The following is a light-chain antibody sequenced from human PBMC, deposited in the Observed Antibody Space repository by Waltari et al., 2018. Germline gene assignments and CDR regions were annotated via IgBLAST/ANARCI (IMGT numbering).Light chain of an antibody. Sequence: VMTQSPAILSVSPGASVPLSCRASQSLTSNLAWYQQKPGQPPRLLIFGASTRATGVSDRFSGSGTTTQFSLTISSLQPEDFAIYFCQQYNRWPSTFGQGTKLDIK. V-gene: IGKV3-15*01. CDR1: QSLTSN. CDR3: QQYNRWPST. J-gene: IGKJ2*01. CDR2: GAS.